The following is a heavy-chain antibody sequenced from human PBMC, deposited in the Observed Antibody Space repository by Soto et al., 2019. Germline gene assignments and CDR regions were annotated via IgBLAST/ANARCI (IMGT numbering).Heavy chain of an antibody. CDR3: ARIGGYHGPLDY. J-gene: IGHJ4*02. D-gene: IGHD6-25*01. Sequence: PSETLSLTCTVSGGSTSSGDYYWSWIRQPPGRGLEWIGYTYHRGSTNYSPSLKGRVAISLDTSENQFSLKVNSVTAADTAVYYCARIGGYHGPLDYWGQGTPVTVSS. CDR1: GGSTSSGDYY. V-gene: IGHV4-61*08. CDR2: TYHRGST.